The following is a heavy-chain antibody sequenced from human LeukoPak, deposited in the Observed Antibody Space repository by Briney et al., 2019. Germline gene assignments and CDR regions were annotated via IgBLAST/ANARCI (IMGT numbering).Heavy chain of an antibody. CDR1: GFTFSSYW. V-gene: IGHV3-7*01. CDR3: ARDGPMYAMVRGVISRPFDY. CDR2: IKQDGSEK. J-gene: IGHJ4*02. D-gene: IGHD3-10*01. Sequence: PGGSLRLSCAASGFTFSSYWMSWVRQAPGKGLEWVADIKQDGSEKYYVDSVKGRFTISRDNAKNSLYLQMNSLRAEDTAVYYSARDGPMYAMVRGVISRPFDYWGQGTLVTVSS.